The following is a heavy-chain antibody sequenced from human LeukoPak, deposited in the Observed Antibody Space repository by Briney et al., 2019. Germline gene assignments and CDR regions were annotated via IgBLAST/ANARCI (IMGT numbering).Heavy chain of an antibody. CDR2: IYYSGST. J-gene: IGHJ4*02. CDR1: GDSISTSSSY. V-gene: IGHV4-39*07. Sequence: SETLSLTCSVYGDSISTSSSYWGWIRQPPGKGLEWIGSIYYSGSTYYNPSLKSRATISVDTSKNQFSLKLSSVTAADTAVYYCARDRSYYDFWSGYRRENFDYWGQGTLVTVPS. CDR3: ARDRSYYDFWSGYRRENFDY. D-gene: IGHD3-3*01.